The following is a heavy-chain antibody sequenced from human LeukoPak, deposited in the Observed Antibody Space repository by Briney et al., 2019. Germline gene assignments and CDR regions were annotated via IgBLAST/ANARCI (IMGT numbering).Heavy chain of an antibody. V-gene: IGHV4-34*01. CDR1: GGSFSGYY. J-gene: IGHJ3*02. CDR3: ARGRTNTMIVVVIIEDAFDI. D-gene: IGHD3-22*01. CDR2: TNHSGST. Sequence: PSETLSLTCAVYGGSFSGYYWSWIRQPPGKGLEWIGETNHSGSTNYNPSLKSRVTISVDTSKNQFSLKLSSVTAADTAVYYCARGRTNTMIVVVIIEDAFDIWGQGTMVTVSS.